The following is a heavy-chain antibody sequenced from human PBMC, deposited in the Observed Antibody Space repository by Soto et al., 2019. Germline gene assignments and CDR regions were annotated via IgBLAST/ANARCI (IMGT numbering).Heavy chain of an antibody. CDR2: IDPLDSHT. Sequence: GESLKISCKASGYIRNTDWISWVRQKPGKGLEWMGRIDPLDSHTKYSPSFEGRVNISADRSISTAYLQWSSLKASDTAMYYCARLSKVVVAVYGMDVWGQGTTVTVSS. CDR1: GYIRNTDW. D-gene: IGHD2-15*01. CDR3: ARLSKVVVAVYGMDV. J-gene: IGHJ6*02. V-gene: IGHV5-10-1*01.